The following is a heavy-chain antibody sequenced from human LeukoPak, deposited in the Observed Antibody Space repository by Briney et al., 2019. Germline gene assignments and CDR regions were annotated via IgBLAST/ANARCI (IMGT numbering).Heavy chain of an antibody. CDR2: IGGSGGGT. J-gene: IGHJ6*03. Sequence: GGSLRLSCAASGFTFSSYWMSWVRQAPGKGLEWVSAIGGSGGGTYYADSVKGRFTISRDNSKNTLYLQTNSLRAEDTAVHYCAKRGSGWYEDYYYYMDVWGKGTTVTISS. V-gene: IGHV3-23*01. D-gene: IGHD6-19*01. CDR1: GFTFSSYW. CDR3: AKRGSGWYEDYYYYMDV.